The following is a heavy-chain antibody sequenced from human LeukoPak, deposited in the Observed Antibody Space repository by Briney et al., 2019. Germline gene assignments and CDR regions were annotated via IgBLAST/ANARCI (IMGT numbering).Heavy chain of an antibody. CDR3: ARADVLRFLEWLLYFDY. CDR2: ISSSSSYI. CDR1: GFTFKNAW. Sequence: GGSLRLSCEASGFTFKNAWMIWVRQAPGKGLEWVSSISSSSSYIYYADSVKGRFTISRDNAKNSLYLQMNSLRAEDTAVYYCARADVLRFLEWLLYFDYWGQGTLVTVSS. D-gene: IGHD3-3*01. V-gene: IGHV3-21*01. J-gene: IGHJ4*02.